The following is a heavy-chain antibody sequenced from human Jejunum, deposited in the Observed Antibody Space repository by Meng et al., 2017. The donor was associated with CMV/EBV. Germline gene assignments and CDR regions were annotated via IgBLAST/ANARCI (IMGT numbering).Heavy chain of an antibody. J-gene: IGHJ5*02. V-gene: IGHV3-23*01. CDR1: GCSVSSFA. CDR2: SSSGST. D-gene: IGHD3-10*01. Sequence: LKMYCEACGCSVSSFAMSWVRQAKGKGLEWASGSSSGSTYYAGSVKGRFSIYRDNSKSTLFLQMNSLRDEDTAVYYCARGLNWLDPWGQGTLVTVSS. CDR3: ARGLNWLDP.